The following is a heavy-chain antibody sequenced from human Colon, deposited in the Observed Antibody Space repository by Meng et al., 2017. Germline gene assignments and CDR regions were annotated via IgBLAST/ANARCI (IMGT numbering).Heavy chain of an antibody. CDR3: VKDLLWNSFDM. Sequence: GESLKISCATSGFGFSTNWMDWVRQDPGKGLVWVSRINPDGTTTNYAESVKGRFTISRDNAKNTLFLQMNSLRAEDTAVYYCVKDLLWNSFDMWGQRTMVTVSS. J-gene: IGHJ3*02. D-gene: IGHD2-21*01. CDR1: GFGFSTNW. CDR2: INPDGTTT. V-gene: IGHV3-74*01.